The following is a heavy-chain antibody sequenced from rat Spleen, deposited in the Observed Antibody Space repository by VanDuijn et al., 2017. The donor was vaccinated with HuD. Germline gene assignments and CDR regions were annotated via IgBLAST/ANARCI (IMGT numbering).Heavy chain of an antibody. V-gene: IGHV5-20*01. CDR2: INNDGSST. D-gene: IGHD4-1*01. CDR1: GFTFSDYY. Sequence: EVQLVESDGGLVQPGRSLKLSCAASGFTFSDYYMAWVRQAPTKGLEWVATINNDGSSTYYRDSVKGRFTISRDNAKSTLYLQMDSLRSEDTATYYCTTYGGLRNWFAYWGQGTLVTVSS. J-gene: IGHJ3*01. CDR3: TTYGGLRNWFAY.